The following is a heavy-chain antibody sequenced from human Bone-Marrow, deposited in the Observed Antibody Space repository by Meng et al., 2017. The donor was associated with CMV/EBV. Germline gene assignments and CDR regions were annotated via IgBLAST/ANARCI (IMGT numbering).Heavy chain of an antibody. CDR1: GFTFSSYS. Sequence: GGSLRLSCAASGFTFSSYSMNWVRQAPGKGLEWVAVISSDGTNEFYADSVKGRFTISRDNSKNTVYLQMNSLRADDTALYYCARGLTVVVVAAFGYWGQGTLVTVSS. CDR2: ISSDGTNE. J-gene: IGHJ4*01. V-gene: IGHV3-30*03. CDR3: ARGLTVVVVAAFGY. D-gene: IGHD2-15*01.